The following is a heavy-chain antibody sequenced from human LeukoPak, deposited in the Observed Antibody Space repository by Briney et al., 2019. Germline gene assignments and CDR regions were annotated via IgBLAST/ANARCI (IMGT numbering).Heavy chain of an antibody. J-gene: IGHJ4*02. V-gene: IGHV3-23*01. CDR2: ISGSGGST. CDR1: GFTFSSYA. D-gene: IGHD3-10*01. CDR3: AKSLISGSYYGY. Sequence: PGGSLRLSCAASGFTFSSYAMSWVRQAPGKGLEWVSAISGSGGSTDYADSVKGRFTISRENSKNTLYLQMNSLRAEDTAVYYCAKSLISGSYYGYWGQRTLVSVSS.